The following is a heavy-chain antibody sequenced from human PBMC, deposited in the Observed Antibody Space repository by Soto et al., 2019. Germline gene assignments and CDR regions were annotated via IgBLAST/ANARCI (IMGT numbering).Heavy chain of an antibody. J-gene: IGHJ3*02. CDR3: ARGITMVRGVILDAFDI. CDR1: GFTFSSYD. V-gene: IGHV3-13*04. CDR2: IGTAGDT. D-gene: IGHD3-10*01. Sequence: GGSLRLSCAASGFTFSSYDMHWVRQATGKGLEWVSAIGTAGDTYYPGSVKGRFTISRENAKNSLYLQVNSLRAGDTAVYYCARGITMVRGVILDAFDIWGQGTMVTVS.